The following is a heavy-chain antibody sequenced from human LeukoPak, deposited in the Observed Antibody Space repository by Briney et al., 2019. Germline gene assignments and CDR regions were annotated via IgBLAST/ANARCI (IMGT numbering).Heavy chain of an antibody. D-gene: IGHD2-21*02. V-gene: IGHV4-59*01. J-gene: IGHJ3*02. CDR3: AGVLEVVTAIDAFDT. CDR1: GGSISSYY. CDR2: IYYSGST. Sequence: SETLSLTCTVSGGSISSYYWSWIRQPPGKGLEWIGYIYYSGSTNYNPSLKSRVTISVDTSKDQFSLKLSSVTAADTAVYYCAGVLEVVTAIDAFDTWGKGTVVTVSS.